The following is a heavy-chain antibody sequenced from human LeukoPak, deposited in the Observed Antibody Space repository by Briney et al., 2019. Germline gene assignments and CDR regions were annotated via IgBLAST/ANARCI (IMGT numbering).Heavy chain of an antibody. V-gene: IGHV1-2*02. CDR1: GYTFTGYY. CDR2: INPNSGGT. CDR3: ARTEKRGYSLDV. J-gene: IGHJ6*04. Sequence: GASVKVSCKASGYTFTGYYMHWVRQAPGQGLEWMGWINPNSGGTNYAQKFQGRVTMTRDTSSSTAYMELSRLRSDDTAVYYCARTEKRGYSLDVWGKGTTVTVSS. D-gene: IGHD5-12*01.